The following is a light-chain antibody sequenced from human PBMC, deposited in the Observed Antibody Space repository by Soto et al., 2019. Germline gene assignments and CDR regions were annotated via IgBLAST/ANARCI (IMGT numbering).Light chain of an antibody. Sequence: EMVLTQSPGSLSFAAGERATLSFRASQSVRSNLAWYQQKPGQAPRLLIYGASTRATGIPARFSGSGSGTEFTLTISSLQSEDFAVYYCQQYNNWPSITFGQGTRLEIK. J-gene: IGKJ5*01. CDR2: GAS. V-gene: IGKV3-15*01. CDR1: QSVRSN. CDR3: QQYNNWPSIT.